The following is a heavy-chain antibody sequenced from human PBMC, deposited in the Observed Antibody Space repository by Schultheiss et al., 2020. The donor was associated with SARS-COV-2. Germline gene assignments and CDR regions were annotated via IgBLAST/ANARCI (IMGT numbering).Heavy chain of an antibody. V-gene: IGHV4-34*01. CDR1: GGSFSGYY. J-gene: IGHJ6*03. CDR3: ARLGEQRVPHYYYYMDV. CDR2: INHSGST. D-gene: IGHD6-6*01. Sequence: SETLTLTCAVYGGSFSGYYWSWIRQPPGKGLEWIGEINHSGSTNYNPSLKSRVTISVYTSKNQFSLKLSSVTAADTAVYYCARLGEQRVPHYYYYMDVWGKGTTVTVSS.